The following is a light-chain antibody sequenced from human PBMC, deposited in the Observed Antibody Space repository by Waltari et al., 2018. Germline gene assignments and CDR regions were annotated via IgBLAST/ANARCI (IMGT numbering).Light chain of an antibody. CDR2: WAS. J-gene: IGKJ2*01. CDR3: QQCYTFPYT. V-gene: IGKV4-1*01. Sequence: DIVLTQSPEYLPVSLGERATLNCKSSPSVVFSSHNKNYLAWYQQKPGQPPKLLITWASTRESGVPDRFSGSGSETDFTLTISSLQAEDVAVYYCQQCYTFPYTFGQGTKLEIK. CDR1: PSVVFSSHNKNY.